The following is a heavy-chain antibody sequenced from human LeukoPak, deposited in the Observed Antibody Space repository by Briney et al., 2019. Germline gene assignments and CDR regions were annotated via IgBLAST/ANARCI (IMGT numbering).Heavy chain of an antibody. V-gene: IGHV4-59*01. CDR3: ARGNSRDGYNFGY. Sequence: SETLSLTCTVSGGSISSYYWSWLRQPPGKGLEWIGYIYYSGSTNYNPSLKSRDTISVDTSKNQFSLKLSSVTAADTAVYYCARGNSRDGYNFGYWGQGTLVTVSS. J-gene: IGHJ4*02. D-gene: IGHD5-24*01. CDR2: IYYSGST. CDR1: GGSISSYY.